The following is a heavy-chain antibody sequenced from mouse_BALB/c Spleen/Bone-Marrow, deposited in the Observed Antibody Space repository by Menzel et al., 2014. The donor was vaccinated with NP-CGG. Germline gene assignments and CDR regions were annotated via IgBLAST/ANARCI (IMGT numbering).Heavy chain of an antibody. Sequence: EVHLVESGGGLVQPGGSLKLSCAASGFTFSSYGMSWVRQTPDKRLELVATINSNGGSTYYPDSVKGRFTISRDNAKNTLYLQMSSLKSEDTAMYYCARDGYYVFYAMGYWGQGTSVTVSS. J-gene: IGHJ4*01. CDR3: ARDGYYVFYAMGY. CDR1: GFTFSSYG. D-gene: IGHD2-3*01. CDR2: INSNGGST. V-gene: IGHV5-6-3*01.